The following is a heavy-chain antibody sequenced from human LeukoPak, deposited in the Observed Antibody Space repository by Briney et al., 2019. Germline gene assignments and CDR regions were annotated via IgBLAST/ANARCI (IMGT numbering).Heavy chain of an antibody. CDR2: MYVRGST. CDR1: GFTVSSTY. Sequence: AGGSLRFSCAASGFTVSSTYMGWVRQAPGKGLEWVSVMYVRGSTYYADSVKGRFTISRDNSKNTLYLQMNSLRAEDTAVYYCARAPAAAGLFDYWGQGALVTVSS. J-gene: IGHJ4*02. CDR3: ARAPAAAGLFDY. D-gene: IGHD6-13*01. V-gene: IGHV3-66*01.